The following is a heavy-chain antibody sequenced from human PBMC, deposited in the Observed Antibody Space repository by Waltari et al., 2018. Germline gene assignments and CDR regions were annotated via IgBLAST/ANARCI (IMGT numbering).Heavy chain of an antibody. D-gene: IGHD6-13*01. CDR3: AREEGSSWYYFDY. CDR2: IIPIFGTA. Sequence: ISWVRQAPGQGLEWMGGIIPIFGTANYAQKFQGRVTITADESTSTAYMELSSLRSEDTAVYYCAREEGSSWYYFDYWGQGTLVTVSS. J-gene: IGHJ4*02. V-gene: IGHV1-69*01.